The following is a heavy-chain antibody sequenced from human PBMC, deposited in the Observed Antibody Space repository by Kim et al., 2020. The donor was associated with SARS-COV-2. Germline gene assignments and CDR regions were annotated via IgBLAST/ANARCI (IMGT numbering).Heavy chain of an antibody. CDR3: AKDWFDY. Sequence: TYHADSVKGRFTISRDNSNNALYLQMDSLRAEDTAIYYCAKDWFDYWGQGTLVTVSS. CDR2: T. J-gene: IGHJ4*02. V-gene: IGHV3-23*01.